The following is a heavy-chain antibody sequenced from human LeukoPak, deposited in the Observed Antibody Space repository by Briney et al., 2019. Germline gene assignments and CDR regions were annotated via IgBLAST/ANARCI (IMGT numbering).Heavy chain of an antibody. Sequence: PGGSLRLSCAASGFTFRNYVIHWVRQAPGKGLEWVAVTSSDLNVKLYADSVKGRFTISRDNSRSTLYLQMNSLRPEDTAIYYCAKGLIAVAAKAWGQGTLVTVSS. CDR2: TSSDLNVK. J-gene: IGHJ5*02. CDR3: AKGLIAVAAKA. D-gene: IGHD6-19*01. V-gene: IGHV3-30*18. CDR1: GFTFRNYV.